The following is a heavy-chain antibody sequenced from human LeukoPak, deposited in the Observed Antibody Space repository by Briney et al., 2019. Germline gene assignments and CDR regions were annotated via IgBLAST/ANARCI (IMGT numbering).Heavy chain of an antibody. CDR3: ARPYYDSSGYYHDAFDI. CDR1: GGSISSYY. J-gene: IGHJ3*02. V-gene: IGHV4-59*12. D-gene: IGHD3-22*01. CDR2: IYYSGST. Sequence: MPSETLSLTCTVSGGSISSYYWSWIRQPPGKGLEWIGYIYYSGSTNYNPSLKSRVTMSVDTSKNQFSLKLSSVTAADTAVYYCARPYYDSSGYYHDAFDIWGQGTMVTVSS.